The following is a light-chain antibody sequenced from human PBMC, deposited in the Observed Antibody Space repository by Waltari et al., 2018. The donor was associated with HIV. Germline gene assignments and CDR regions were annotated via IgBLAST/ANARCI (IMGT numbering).Light chain of an antibody. V-gene: IGLV1-47*01. CDR1: RSNIGNND. J-gene: IGLJ3*02. CDR3: DAWDNSLSGRV. CDR2: RNN. Sequence: QSVLTQPPSASGTPGQRVTISCSGSRSNIGNNDVYWFQHLPGTAPKLLIYRNNQRPSGVSDRFTGSKSGTSASLAISGLRSEDEADYYCDAWDNSLSGRVFGGGTKLTVL.